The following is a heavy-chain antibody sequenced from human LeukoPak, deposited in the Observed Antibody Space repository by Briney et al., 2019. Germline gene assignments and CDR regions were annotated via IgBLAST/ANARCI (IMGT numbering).Heavy chain of an antibody. CDR2: ICAYNGNT. CDR3: ARDYYGSGSYPNYYYYGMDV. CDR1: GYTFTSYG. J-gene: IGHJ6*04. V-gene: IGHV1-18*04. Sequence: ASVKVSCKASGYTFTSYGISWVRQAPGQGLEWMGWICAYNGNTNYAQKLQGRVTMTTDTSTSTAYMELRSLRSDDTAVYYCARDYYGSGSYPNYYYYGMDVWGKGTTVTVSS. D-gene: IGHD3-10*01.